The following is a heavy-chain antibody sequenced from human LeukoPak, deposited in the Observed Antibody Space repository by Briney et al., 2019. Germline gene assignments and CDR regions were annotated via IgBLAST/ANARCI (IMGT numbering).Heavy chain of an antibody. D-gene: IGHD3-10*01. CDR1: GYNFAHN. Sequence: GASVKVSCKASGYNFAHNIHWVRQAPGQGHEFMGWINPKNGGTKYAQNFQGRVTMTRDTSISTAYMELSRLRSDDTAVYYCARAPKDGSGSYAFDYWGQGTLVTVSS. CDR3: ARAPKDGSGSYAFDY. CDR2: INPKNGGT. V-gene: IGHV1-2*02. J-gene: IGHJ4*02.